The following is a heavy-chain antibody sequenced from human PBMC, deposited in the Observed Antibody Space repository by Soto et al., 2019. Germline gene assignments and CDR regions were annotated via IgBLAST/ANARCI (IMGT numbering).Heavy chain of an antibody. CDR2: ISWNSGSI. J-gene: IGHJ6*03. CDR3: AKDYSNSGFWVYSYMDV. Sequence: GGSLRLSCAASGFTFDDYAMHWVRQAPGKGLEWVSGISWNSGSIGYADSVKGRFTISRDNAKNSLYLQMNSLRAEDTALYYCAKDYSNSGFWVYSYMDVWGKGTTVTVSS. CDR1: GFTFDDYA. V-gene: IGHV3-9*01. D-gene: IGHD4-4*01.